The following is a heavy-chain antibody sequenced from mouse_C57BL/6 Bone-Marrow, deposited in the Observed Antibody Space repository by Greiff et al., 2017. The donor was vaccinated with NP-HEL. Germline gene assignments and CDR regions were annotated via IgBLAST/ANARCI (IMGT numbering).Heavy chain of an antibody. D-gene: IGHD1-1*02. Sequence: VKVVESGGGLVKPGGSLKLSCAASGFTFSDYGMHWVRQAPEKGLEWVAYISSGSSTIYYADTVKGRFTISRDNAKNTLCLQVTSLRSEDTAMYYCARRLFLFDYWGQGTTLTVSS. CDR2: ISSGSSTI. J-gene: IGHJ2*01. CDR1: GFTFSDYG. V-gene: IGHV5-17*01. CDR3: ARRLFLFDY.